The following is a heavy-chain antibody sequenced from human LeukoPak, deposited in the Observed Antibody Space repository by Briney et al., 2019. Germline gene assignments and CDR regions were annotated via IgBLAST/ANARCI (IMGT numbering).Heavy chain of an antibody. CDR1: GGSISSYY. D-gene: IGHD6-19*01. V-gene: IGHV4-4*07. J-gene: IGHJ4*02. Sequence: PSETLSLTCTVSGGSISSYYWSWIRQPAGKGLEWIGRIYTSGSSNYNPSLKSRVTMSVETSKNQFSLKLSSVTAADTAVYYCARVGGGAVAGRGDFDYWGQGTLVTVSP. CDR2: IYTSGSS. CDR3: ARVGGGAVAGRGDFDY.